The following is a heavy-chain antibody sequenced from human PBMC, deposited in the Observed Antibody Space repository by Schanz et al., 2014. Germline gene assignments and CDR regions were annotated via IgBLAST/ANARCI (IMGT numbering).Heavy chain of an antibody. V-gene: IGHV4-34*01. CDR2: IHHSGSI. CDR1: GGPFSGYF. D-gene: IGHD3-3*02. J-gene: IGHJ6*02. Sequence: QVQLQQWGAGLLKPSETLSLTCAVYGGPFSGYFWSWIRQSPGKGLQWIGEIHHSGSIIYNPSLRSGFPISMDTSKNQFFLKVTSVTAADTAVYYCARHLVNAYGMDVWGQGTAVTVSS. CDR3: ARHLVNAYGMDV.